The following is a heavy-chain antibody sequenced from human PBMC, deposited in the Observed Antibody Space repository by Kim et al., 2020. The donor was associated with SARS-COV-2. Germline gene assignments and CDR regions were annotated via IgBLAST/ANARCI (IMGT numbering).Heavy chain of an antibody. CDR3: ARGMTLGFSYGNWFDA. Sequence: GGSLRLSCASSGFTFSSYSMNWVRQAPGKGLEWVAYISRSTIYYADSVKGRFTISRDNAENSLYLQMNSLRDEDTAMYYCARGMTLGFSYGNWFDAWGQGTLVTVSS. J-gene: IGHJ5*02. CDR1: GFTFSSYS. V-gene: IGHV3-48*02. D-gene: IGHD5-18*01. CDR2: ISRSTI.